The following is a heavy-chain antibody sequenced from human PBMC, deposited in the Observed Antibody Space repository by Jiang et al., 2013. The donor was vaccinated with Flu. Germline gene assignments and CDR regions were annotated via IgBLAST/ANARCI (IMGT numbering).Heavy chain of an antibody. CDR3: ARGNLFHSAWEFDY. CDR2: IWHDGSKQ. CDR1: GFIFSSYG. J-gene: IGHJ4*02. D-gene: IGHD6-19*01. V-gene: IGHV3-33*01. Sequence: RLSCTASGFIFSSYGMRLGPARLQARGLEWVAAIWHDGSKQYYTDSVRGRFTISRDNSKNTLYLEMNSLRAEDTALYYCARGNLFHSAWEFDYWGQGALVTVSS.